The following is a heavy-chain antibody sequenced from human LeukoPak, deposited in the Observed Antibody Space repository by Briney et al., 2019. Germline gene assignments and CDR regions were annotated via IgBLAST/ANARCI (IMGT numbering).Heavy chain of an antibody. CDR2: INHSGST. CDR1: GGSFSGYY. CDR3: ARAPHSSYANFDY. J-gene: IGHJ4*02. V-gene: IGHV4-34*01. D-gene: IGHD2-2*01. Sequence: SETLSLTCAVYGGSFSGYYWSWIRQPPGKGLEWIGEINHSGSTNYNPSLKSRVTISVDTSKNQFSLKLSSVTAADTAVYYCARAPHSSYANFDYWGQGTLVTVSS.